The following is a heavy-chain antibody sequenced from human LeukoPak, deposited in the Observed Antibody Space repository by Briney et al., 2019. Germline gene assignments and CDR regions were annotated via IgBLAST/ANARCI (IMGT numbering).Heavy chain of an antibody. D-gene: IGHD6-13*01. CDR2: INGGNGNT. J-gene: IGHJ6*02. Sequence: GGSLRLSCAASGFTFSSYGMHWVRQAPGQRLEWMGWINGGNGNTKYSQKFQGRVTITRDTSASTAYMELSSLRSEDTAVYYCARYSSSWSCMDVWGQGTTVTVSS. V-gene: IGHV1-3*01. CDR3: ARYSSSWSCMDV. CDR1: GFTFSSYG.